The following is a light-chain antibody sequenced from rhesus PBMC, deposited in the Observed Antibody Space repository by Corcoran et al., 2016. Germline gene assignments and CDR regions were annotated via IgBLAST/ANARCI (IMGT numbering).Light chain of an antibody. V-gene: IGKV1-21*01. CDR1: QGISSW. CDR2: KAS. CDR3: QQYNSAPRT. Sequence: DIQMTQSPSSLSASVGDRVTITCRASQGISSWLAWYQQQQGKAPKLLIYKASSLQSGVPSRFSGSVSGTDFTLTISSLQPEDFATYYCQQYNSAPRTFGQGTKVEIK. J-gene: IGKJ1*01.